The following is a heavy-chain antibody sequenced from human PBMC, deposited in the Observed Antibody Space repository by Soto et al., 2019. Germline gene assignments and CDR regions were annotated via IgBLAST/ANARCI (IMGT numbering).Heavy chain of an antibody. J-gene: IGHJ4*02. CDR1: GGSMTSSNW. D-gene: IGHD1-26*01. V-gene: IGHV4-4*02. Sequence: QVQLQESGPGLVKPSGTLSLTCTVSGGSMTSSNWWNWVRQSPGKGLAWIGEAHHSRRTKYNPSLKSRVTISVDKSKNHFSLELSSVTAADTAEYYCARSEATGLDYWGQGPLVTVSS. CDR2: AHHSRRT. CDR3: ARSEATGLDY.